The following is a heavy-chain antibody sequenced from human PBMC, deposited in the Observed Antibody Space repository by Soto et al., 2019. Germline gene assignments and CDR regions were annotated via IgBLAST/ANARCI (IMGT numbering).Heavy chain of an antibody. D-gene: IGHD3-22*01. J-gene: IGHJ4*02. V-gene: IGHV4-59*01. CDR3: ARVSFFGNSGYVFEY. Sequence: SETLSLTCTVSGGSINGYYWSWIRQPPGKGLEWIGYMYYSGSTNYNPSLKSRVTISVDTSKNQFSLHLTSVTAADTAVYYCARVSFFGNSGYVFEYWGQGTLVTVSS. CDR2: MYYSGST. CDR1: GGSINGYY.